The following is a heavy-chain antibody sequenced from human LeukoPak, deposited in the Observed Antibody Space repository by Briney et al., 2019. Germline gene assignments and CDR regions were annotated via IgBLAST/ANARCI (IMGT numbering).Heavy chain of an antibody. Sequence: GGSLRLSCEASGFTFSYAWMSWVRQAPGKGLEWVGRIKSKTDGGTRDYAAPVKGRFTISRDDSKNTLYLQMNSLKTEDTAVYHCTTDWLTDYDFWSGYYQKYYFDYWGQGTLVTVSS. CDR2: IKSKTDGGTR. D-gene: IGHD3-3*01. CDR1: GFTFSYAW. J-gene: IGHJ4*02. CDR3: TTDWLTDYDFWSGYYQKYYFDY. V-gene: IGHV3-15*01.